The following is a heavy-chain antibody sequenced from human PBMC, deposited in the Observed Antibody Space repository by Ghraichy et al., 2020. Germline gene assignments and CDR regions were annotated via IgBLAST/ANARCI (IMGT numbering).Heavy chain of an antibody. V-gene: IGHV4-30-2*01. J-gene: IGHJ3*02. Sequence: SETLSLTCDVSGASVSSGGYSWSWFRQPPGEGLEWIGFMYQSGNTYYNPSLKSRVTISADRSKNQFSLELTSVTAADTGVYYCARALPGDYDSSGYYYLDAFDIWGQGTMVTVS. CDR1: GASVSSGGYS. D-gene: IGHD3-22*01. CDR3: ARALPGDYDSSGYYYLDAFDI. CDR2: MYQSGNT.